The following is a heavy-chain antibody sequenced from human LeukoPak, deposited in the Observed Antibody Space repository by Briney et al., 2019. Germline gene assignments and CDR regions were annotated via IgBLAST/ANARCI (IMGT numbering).Heavy chain of an antibody. CDR3: ARGSYQGYCSGGSCPLAIDAFDI. D-gene: IGHD2-15*01. CDR2: ISSSSSYI. Sequence: GGSLRLSCAASGFTFSSYSTNWVRQAPGKGLEWVSSISSSSSYIYYADSVKGRFTISRDNAKNSLYLQMNSLRAEDTAVYYCARGSYQGYCSGGSCPLAIDAFDIWGQGTMVTVSS. CDR1: GFTFSSYS. V-gene: IGHV3-21*01. J-gene: IGHJ3*02.